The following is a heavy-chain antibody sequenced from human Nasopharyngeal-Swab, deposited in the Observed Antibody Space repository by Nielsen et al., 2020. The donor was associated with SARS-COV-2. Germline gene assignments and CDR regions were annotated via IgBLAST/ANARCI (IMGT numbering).Heavy chain of an antibody. J-gene: IGHJ5*02. V-gene: IGHV1-69*01. CDR3: ARDLGCSSTSCYEGNWFDP. D-gene: IGHD2-2*01. CDR2: IIPIFGTA. Sequence: WVGQAPGQGLEWMGGIIPIFGTANYAQKFQGRVTITADESTSTAYMELSSLRSEDTAVYYCARDLGCSSTSCYEGNWFDPWGQGTLVTVSS.